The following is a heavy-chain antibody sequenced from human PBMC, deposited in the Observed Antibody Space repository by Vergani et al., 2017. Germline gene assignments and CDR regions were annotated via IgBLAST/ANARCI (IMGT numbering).Heavy chain of an antibody. CDR1: GGSFSGYY. CDR3: ARGPSSSWYGCFDP. Sequence: QVQLQQWGAGLLKPSETLSLTCAVYGGSFSGYYWSWIRQPPGKGLEWIGEINHSGSTNYNPSLNSRVTISVETSKNQFSLKLGSVTAADTAVYYCARGPSSSWYGCFDPWGQGTLVTVSS. V-gene: IGHV4-34*01. J-gene: IGHJ5*02. D-gene: IGHD6-13*01. CDR2: INHSGST.